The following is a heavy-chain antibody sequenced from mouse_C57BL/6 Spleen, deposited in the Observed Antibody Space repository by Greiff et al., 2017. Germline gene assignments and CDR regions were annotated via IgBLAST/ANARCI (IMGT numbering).Heavy chain of an antibody. CDR3: ARYDYDAGFAY. CDR1: GYTFTSYW. V-gene: IGHV1-64*01. D-gene: IGHD2-4*01. CDR2: IHPNSGST. Sequence: QVQLQQSGAELVKPGASVKLSCKASGYTFTSYWMHWVKQRPGQGLEWIGMIHPNSGSTNYNEKFKSKATLTVDKSSSTAYMQLSSLTSEDSAVYYCARYDYDAGFAYWGQGTLVTVSA. J-gene: IGHJ3*01.